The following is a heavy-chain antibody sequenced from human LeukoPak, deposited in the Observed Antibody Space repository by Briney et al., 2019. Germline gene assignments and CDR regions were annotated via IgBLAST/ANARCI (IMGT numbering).Heavy chain of an antibody. CDR2: INHSAST. V-gene: IGHV4-34*01. D-gene: IGHD6-13*01. CDR1: GGSFRGYY. J-gene: IGHJ6*02. Sequence: KAAETLSLTCAVYGGSFRGYYWSWIRQPPGKGLEWIGEINHSASTNYNPSLKSRVTISVDTSKNQFPLKLSSVTAADTAVYYCARAPHYSSSWYYYYYGMDVWGQGTTVTVSS. CDR3: ARAPHYSSSWYYYYYGMDV.